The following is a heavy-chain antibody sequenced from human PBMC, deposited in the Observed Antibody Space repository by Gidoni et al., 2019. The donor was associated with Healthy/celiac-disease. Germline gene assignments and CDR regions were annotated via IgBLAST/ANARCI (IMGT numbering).Heavy chain of an antibody. J-gene: IGHJ4*02. D-gene: IGHD6-13*01. Sequence: QLQLQESGPGLVKPSETLSLTCTVSGGSISSSSYYWGWIRQPPGKGLEWIGSIYYSGSTYYNPSLKSRVTISVDTSKNQFSLKLSSVTAADTAVYYCARTQGSSSWDLFQLYWGQGTLVTVSS. CDR2: IYYSGST. CDR1: GGSISSSSYY. CDR3: ARTQGSSSWDLFQLY. V-gene: IGHV4-39*01.